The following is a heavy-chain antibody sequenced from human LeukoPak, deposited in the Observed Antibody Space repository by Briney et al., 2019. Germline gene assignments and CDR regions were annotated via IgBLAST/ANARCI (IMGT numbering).Heavy chain of an antibody. CDR3: ARAWDYDSSGYPSDAFDI. CDR2: INHSGST. J-gene: IGHJ3*02. D-gene: IGHD3-22*01. Sequence: SETLSLTCAVYGGSFSGYYWSWIRQPPGKGLEWIGEINHSGSTNYNPSLKSRVTISVDTSKNQFSLKLSSVTAADTAVYYCARAWDYDSSGYPSDAFDIWGQGTMVTVSS. CDR1: GGSFSGYY. V-gene: IGHV4-34*01.